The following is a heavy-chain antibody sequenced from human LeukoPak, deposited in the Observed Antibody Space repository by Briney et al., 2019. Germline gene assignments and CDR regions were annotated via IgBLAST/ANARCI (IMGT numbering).Heavy chain of an antibody. CDR2: IYTSGST. CDR1: GVSTSSGSYY. CDR3: AGDQGGTTWYYYGIDV. V-gene: IGHV4-61*02. D-gene: IGHD1-7*01. Sequence: SETLSLTCTVSGVSTSSGSYYWSWIRQPAGRGLEWIVRIYTSGSTNYNPSLKSRVTISVDTSKNQFSLKLSSVTAADTAVYYCAGDQGGTTWYYYGIDVWGQGTTVTVSS. J-gene: IGHJ6*02.